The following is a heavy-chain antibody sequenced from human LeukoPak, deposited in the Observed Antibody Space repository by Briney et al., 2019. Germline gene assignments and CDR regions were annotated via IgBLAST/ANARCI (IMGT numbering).Heavy chain of an antibody. D-gene: IGHD2-2*01. CDR2: IKQDGSEK. CDR3: ARALSGSTNCYACFDY. J-gene: IGHJ4*02. V-gene: IGHV3-7*01. Sequence: GGSLRLSCAASGFTFSSYGMHWVRQAPGKGLEWVASIKQDGSEKYYVDSVKGRFTISRDNAKNSLYLQMNTLRAEDTAVYYCARALSGSTNCYACFDYWGQGTLVTVSS. CDR1: GFTFSSYG.